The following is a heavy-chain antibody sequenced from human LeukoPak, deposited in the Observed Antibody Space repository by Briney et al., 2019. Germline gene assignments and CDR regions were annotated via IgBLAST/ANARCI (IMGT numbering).Heavy chain of an antibody. J-gene: IGHJ5*02. D-gene: IGHD3-16*01. V-gene: IGHV4-4*02. CDR2: IYHSGST. CDR1: GGSISSSRW. CDR3: ARVPGDYVWGIWFDP. Sequence: SETLSLTCTVSGGSISSSRWWSWVRQPPGKGLEWIGEIYHSGSTNYNPSLKSRVTISVDTSKNQFSLKLSSVTAADTAVYYCARVPGDYVWGIWFDPWGQGTLVTVSS.